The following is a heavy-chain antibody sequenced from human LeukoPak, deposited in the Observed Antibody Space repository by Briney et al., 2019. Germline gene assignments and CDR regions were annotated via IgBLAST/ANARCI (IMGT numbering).Heavy chain of an antibody. Sequence: HGWSPRLSCPASGFTVSDNYMSWVRQAPGQGLEWVAVMYSGGDTYYADSVKGRFTFSRDISKNTLYIQMNGLRTEDTAMYYCARDAPQVPAAGVLASWGQGTLVTVSS. J-gene: IGHJ5*02. CDR3: ARDAPQVPAAGVLAS. V-gene: IGHV3-53*01. D-gene: IGHD6-13*01. CDR2: MYSGGDT. CDR1: GFTVSDNY.